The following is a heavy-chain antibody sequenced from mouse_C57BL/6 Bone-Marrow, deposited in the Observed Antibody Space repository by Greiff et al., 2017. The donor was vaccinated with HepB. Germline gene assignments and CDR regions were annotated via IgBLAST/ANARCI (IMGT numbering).Heavy chain of an antibody. CDR2: ISNLAYSI. CDR3: ARNYGSSYRDYYAMDY. V-gene: IGHV5-15*01. D-gene: IGHD1-1*01. J-gene: IGHJ4*01. Sequence: EVQLVESGGGLVQPGGSLKLSCAASGFTFSDYGMAWVRQAPRKGPEWVAFISNLAYSIYYADTVTGRFTISRENAKNTLYLEMSSLRSEDTAMYYCARNYGSSYRDYYAMDYWGQGTSVTVSS. CDR1: GFTFSDYG.